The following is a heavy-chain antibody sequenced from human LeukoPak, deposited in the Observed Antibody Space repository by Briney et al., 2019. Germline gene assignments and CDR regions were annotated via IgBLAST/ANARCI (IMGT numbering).Heavy chain of an antibody. Sequence: ASVKVSCKASGYTFTSYDINWVRQATGQGLEWMGWMNPNSGNTGYAQKFQGRVTMARNTSISTAYMELSSLRSEDTAVYYCARGHPYYYGSGYTNDYWGQGTLVTVSS. V-gene: IGHV1-8*01. CDR3: ARGHPYYYGSGYTNDY. J-gene: IGHJ4*02. D-gene: IGHD3-10*01. CDR1: GYTFTSYD. CDR2: MNPNSGNT.